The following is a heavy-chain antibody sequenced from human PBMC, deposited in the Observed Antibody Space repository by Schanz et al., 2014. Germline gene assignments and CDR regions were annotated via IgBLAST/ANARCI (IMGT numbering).Heavy chain of an antibody. J-gene: IGHJ4*02. CDR2: IIPILDIT. D-gene: IGHD3-22*01. CDR1: GGTFSSFA. Sequence: QVQLVQSGAEVKKPGSSVKVSCKASGGTFSSFAIFWVRQAPGQGLEWMGTIIPILDITNYAQKFQGRVPIAADKSTRTAYMELSNLRSEDTAVYYCARAGQDYSDSSGYATYYFGNWGQGTLVTVSS. V-gene: IGHV1-69*04. CDR3: ARAGQDYSDSSGYATYYFGN.